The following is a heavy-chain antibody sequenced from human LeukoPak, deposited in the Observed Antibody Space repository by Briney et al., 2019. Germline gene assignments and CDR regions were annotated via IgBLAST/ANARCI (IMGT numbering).Heavy chain of an antibody. J-gene: IGHJ4*02. V-gene: IGHV3-20*04. CDR2: IDWNGDNT. Sequence: GGSLRLSCAASGFTFSDFYMSWVRQAPGKGLEWVSGIDWNGDNTGYADSVKGRFTISRDNAKNSLYLQMNSLRAEDTALYYCASGSSSWQDYWGQGTLVTVSS. D-gene: IGHD6-13*01. CDR3: ASGSSSWQDY. CDR1: GFTFSDFY.